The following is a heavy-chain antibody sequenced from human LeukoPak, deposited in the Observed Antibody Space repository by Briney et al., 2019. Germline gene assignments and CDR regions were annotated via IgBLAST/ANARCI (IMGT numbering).Heavy chain of an antibody. Sequence: SETLSLTCSVAAGSITSSGHNWCGIRQRPGKGLEWIGSIYHSGKTYYNPSLKRRVLISVDTSKKQFSLKLTSVTAADTAVYYCTRGGPDIIVVVSPFYYWGQGTQVTVSS. J-gene: IGHJ4*02. V-gene: IGHV4-39*01. CDR3: TRGGPDIIVVVSPFYY. CDR2: IYHSGKT. CDR1: AGSITSSGHN. D-gene: IGHD2-15*01.